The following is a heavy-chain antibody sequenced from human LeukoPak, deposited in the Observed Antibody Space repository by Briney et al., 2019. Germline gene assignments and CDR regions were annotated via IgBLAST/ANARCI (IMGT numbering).Heavy chain of an antibody. CDR1: GYTFTSYG. Sequence: ASVKVSCKASGYTFTSYGISWVRQAPGQGLEWMGWISAYNGNANYAQNLQGRITMTTDTPTSTAYMELTSLRSDDTAVYYCARDYYYDSSGYVDYWGQGTLVTVSS. D-gene: IGHD3-22*01. CDR3: ARDYYYDSSGYVDY. CDR2: ISAYNGNA. V-gene: IGHV1-18*01. J-gene: IGHJ4*02.